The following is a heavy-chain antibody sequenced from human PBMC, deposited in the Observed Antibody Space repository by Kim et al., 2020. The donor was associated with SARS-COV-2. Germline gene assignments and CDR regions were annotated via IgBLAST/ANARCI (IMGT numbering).Heavy chain of an antibody. J-gene: IGHJ3*02. V-gene: IGHV4-59*01. CDR3: ARAIGYYDSPGAFDI. Sequence: PSLKSRVTLSVDTSKNQFSLKLSSVTAADTAVYYCARAIGYYDSPGAFDIWGQGTMVTVSS. D-gene: IGHD3-22*01.